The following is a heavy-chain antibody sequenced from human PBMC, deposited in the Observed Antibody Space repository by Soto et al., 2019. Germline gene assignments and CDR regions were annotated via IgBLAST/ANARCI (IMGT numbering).Heavy chain of an antibody. D-gene: IGHD3-22*01. Sequence: PGGSLRLSCAASGFTFSSYGMHWVRQAPGKGLEWVAVISYDGSNKYYADSVKGRFTISRDNSKNTLYLQMNSLRAEDTAVYYCAKDRDYYDTNWFDHWGQGTLVTVSS. CDR1: GFTFSSYG. CDR3: AKDRDYYDTNWFDH. V-gene: IGHV3-30*18. J-gene: IGHJ5*02. CDR2: ISYDGSNK.